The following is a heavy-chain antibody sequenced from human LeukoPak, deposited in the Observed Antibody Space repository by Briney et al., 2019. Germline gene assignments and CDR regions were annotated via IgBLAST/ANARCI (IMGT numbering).Heavy chain of an antibody. CDR2: IKEDGSVK. D-gene: IGHD6-13*01. CDR1: GFTFSDYW. CDR3: ARGMTHGSY. Sequence: GGSLRLSCSASGFTFSDYWMGWVRQAPGKGLEWVANIKEDGSVKHYVDSLKGRFTISRDDAKNTLYLQMNSLRAEDTAVYYCARGMTHGSYWGQGTLVTVSS. J-gene: IGHJ4*02. V-gene: IGHV3-7*01.